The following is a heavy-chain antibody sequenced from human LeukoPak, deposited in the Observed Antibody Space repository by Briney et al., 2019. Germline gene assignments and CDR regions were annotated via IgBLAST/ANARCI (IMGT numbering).Heavy chain of an antibody. Sequence: PSESLSLTCAVSGYSISNGYHWGWIRQPPGKGLEWIGYIYYSRSTNYNPSLKGRVTISVDTSKNQFSLKLSSVTAADTAVYYCARVNPNSSGYYWDGFDIWGQGTMVTVSS. CDR1: GYSISNGYH. J-gene: IGHJ3*02. CDR2: IYYSRST. V-gene: IGHV4-61*01. D-gene: IGHD3-22*01. CDR3: ARVNPNSSGYYWDGFDI.